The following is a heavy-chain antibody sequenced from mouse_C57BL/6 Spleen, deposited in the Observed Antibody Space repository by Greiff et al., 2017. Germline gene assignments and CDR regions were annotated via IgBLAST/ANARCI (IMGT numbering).Heavy chain of an antibody. CDR3: ARSDGYYVPLLTPFAY. CDR1: GYTFTDYY. Sequence: VQLQQSGAELVKPGASVKISCKASGYTFTDYYINWVKQRPGQGLEWIGKIGPGSGSTYYNEKFKGKATLTADKSSSTAYMQLSSLTSEDSAVYFCARSDGYYVPLLTPFAYWGQGTLVTVSA. J-gene: IGHJ3*01. V-gene: IGHV1-77*01. CDR2: IGPGSGST. D-gene: IGHD2-3*01.